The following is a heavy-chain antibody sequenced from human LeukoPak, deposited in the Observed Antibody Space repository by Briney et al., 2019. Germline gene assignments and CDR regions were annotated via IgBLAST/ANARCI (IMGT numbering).Heavy chain of an antibody. D-gene: IGHD3-22*01. J-gene: IGHJ4*02. V-gene: IGHV3-64D*06. CDR3: VKDLYYDNSGYYSGAFDY. CDR1: GFTFSNYG. Sequence: GGSLRLSCAASGFTFSNYGMHWVRQAPGEGLEYVSAINSNGGRTYYADSVKGRFTISRDNSKNTLFLQMSSLRVEDTAVYYCVKDLYYDNSGYYSGAFDYWGQGTLVTVSS. CDR2: INSNGGRT.